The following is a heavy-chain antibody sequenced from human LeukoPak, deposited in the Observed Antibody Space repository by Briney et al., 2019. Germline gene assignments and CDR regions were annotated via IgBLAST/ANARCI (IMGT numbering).Heavy chain of an antibody. CDR1: GGSISSYY. Sequence: SETLSLTCTVSGGSISSYYWSWIRQPPGKGLEWIGYMYYSGSTNYNPSLKSRVTISVDTSKNQFFLKLSSVTAADTAVYYCARGRYRFDPWGQGTLVTVSS. CDR3: ARGRYRFDP. CDR2: MYYSGST. V-gene: IGHV4-59*01. J-gene: IGHJ5*02. D-gene: IGHD5-18*01.